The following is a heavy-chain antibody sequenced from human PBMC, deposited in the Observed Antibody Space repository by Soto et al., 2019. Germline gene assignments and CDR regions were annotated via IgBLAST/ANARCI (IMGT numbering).Heavy chain of an antibody. J-gene: IGHJ3*02. D-gene: IGHD3-22*01. V-gene: IGHV3-33*01. Sequence: GSLRLSCAASGFTFSSYGMHWVRQAPGKGLEWVAVIWYDGSNKYYADSVKGRFTISRDNSKNTLYLQMNSLRAEDTAVYYCARDGDSSGYYYSRDAFDIWGQGTMVTVSS. CDR3: ARDGDSSGYYYSRDAFDI. CDR1: GFTFSSYG. CDR2: IWYDGSNK.